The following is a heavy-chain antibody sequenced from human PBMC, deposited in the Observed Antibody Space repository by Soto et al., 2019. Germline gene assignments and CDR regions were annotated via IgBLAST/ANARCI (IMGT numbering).Heavy chain of an antibody. D-gene: IGHD3-10*01. V-gene: IGHV3-23*01. CDR3: AKDRQNYNSVCDPFDF. Sequence: EVQLLESGGGLVQPGGSLRLSCAASGFTFSTYAMSWVRQAPGKGLEWVSSIDKGGDDTYYADSVKGRFTISRDNSRNTMYLQMSSLSAEDMARYACAKDRQNYNSVCDPFDFWGQGTVVIVTS. J-gene: IGHJ3*01. CDR1: GFTFSTYA. CDR2: IDKGGDDT.